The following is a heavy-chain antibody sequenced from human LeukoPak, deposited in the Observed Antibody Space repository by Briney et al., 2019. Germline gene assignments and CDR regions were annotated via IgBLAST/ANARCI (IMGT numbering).Heavy chain of an antibody. D-gene: IGHD2-2*02. CDR3: ARDLSRVVPAAIDAFDI. CDR1: GGSISSGGYY. V-gene: IGHV4-31*03. CDR2: IYYSGST. J-gene: IGHJ3*02. Sequence: SETLSLTRTVSGGSISSGGYYWSWIRQHPGKGLEWIGYIYYSGSTYYNPSLKSRVTISVDTSKNQFSLKLSSVTAADTAVYYCARDLSRVVPAAIDAFDIWGQGTMVTVSS.